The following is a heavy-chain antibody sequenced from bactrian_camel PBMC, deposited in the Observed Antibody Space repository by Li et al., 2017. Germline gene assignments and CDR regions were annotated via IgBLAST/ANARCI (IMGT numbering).Heavy chain of an antibody. D-gene: IGHD5*01. Sequence: HVQLVESGGDSVQAGGSLRLSCAVSRDIFNTYCMAWFRQAPGMERMGIAGISKDGTTTYADSVQGRFTISQDSRRNAVDLQMDTLKPEDTGLYLCAAVPRGLGNQGWADIVIDPLFESDYHYWGVGTQVTVS. CDR2: ISKDGTT. CDR3: AAVPRGLGNQGWADIVIDPLFESDYHY. V-gene: IGHV3S53*01. CDR1: RDIFNTYC. J-gene: IGHJ4*01.